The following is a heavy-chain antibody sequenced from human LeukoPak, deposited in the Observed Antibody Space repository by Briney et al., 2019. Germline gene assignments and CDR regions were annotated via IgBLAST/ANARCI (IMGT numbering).Heavy chain of an antibody. CDR1: GGSISSNNYY. V-gene: IGHV4-39*01. CDR3: ARLSPWEFTYYYYYMDV. D-gene: IGHD3-10*01. Sequence: SETLSLTCTVSGGSISSNNYYWGWIRQPPGKGLEWIGGIYYSGTTYYNPSLKSRVTISVDTSKNQFSLKLSSVTAADTAVYFCARLSPWEFTYYYYYMDVWGKGTTVTVSS. J-gene: IGHJ6*03. CDR2: IYYSGTT.